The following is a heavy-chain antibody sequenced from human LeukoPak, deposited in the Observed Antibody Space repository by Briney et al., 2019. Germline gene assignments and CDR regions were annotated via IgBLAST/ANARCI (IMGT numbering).Heavy chain of an antibody. CDR3: AKDWGDIAARYFDY. V-gene: IGHV3-30*02. CDR1: GFTFSSYG. J-gene: IGHJ4*02. Sequence: PGGSLRLSCAATGFTFSSYGTHWVRQAPGKGLEWVAFIRYDGSNKYYADSVKGRFTISRDNSKNTLYLQMNSLRAEDTAVYYCAKDWGDIAARYFDYWGQGTLVTVSS. D-gene: IGHD6-6*01. CDR2: IRYDGSNK.